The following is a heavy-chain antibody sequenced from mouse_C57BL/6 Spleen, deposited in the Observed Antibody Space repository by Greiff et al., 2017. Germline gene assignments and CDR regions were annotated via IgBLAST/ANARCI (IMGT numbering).Heavy chain of an antibody. CDR3: ARGELGTFDY. J-gene: IGHJ2*01. CDR1: GYTFTDYY. Sequence: EVKLQQSGPELVKPGASVKISCKASGYTFTDYYMNWVKQSHGKSLEWIGDINPNNGGTSYNQKFKGKATLTVDKSSSTAYMELRSLTSEDSAVYYCARGELGTFDYWGQGTTLTVSS. D-gene: IGHD4-1*01. CDR2: INPNNGGT. V-gene: IGHV1-26*01.